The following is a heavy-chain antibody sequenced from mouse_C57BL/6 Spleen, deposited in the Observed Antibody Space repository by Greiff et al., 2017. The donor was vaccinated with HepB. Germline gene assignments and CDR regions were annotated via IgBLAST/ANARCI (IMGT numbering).Heavy chain of an antibody. Sequence: DVKLVESGPGLVKPSQSLSLTCSVTGYSITSGYYWNWIRQFPGNKLEWMGYISYDGSNNYNPSLKNRISITRDTSKNQFFLKLNSVTTEDTATYYGAREAFTKGYAMDYWGQGTSVTVSS. J-gene: IGHJ4*01. V-gene: IGHV3-6*01. CDR2: ISYDGSN. CDR3: AREAFTKGYAMDY. CDR1: GYSITSGYY. D-gene: IGHD1-1*01.